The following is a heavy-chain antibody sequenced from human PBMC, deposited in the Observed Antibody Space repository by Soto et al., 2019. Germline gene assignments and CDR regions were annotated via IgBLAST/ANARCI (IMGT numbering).Heavy chain of an antibody. J-gene: IGHJ4*02. V-gene: IGHV3-48*03. CDR1: GFSFNTYE. Sequence: EVQLXESGGGLVQPGGSLRLSCAASGFSFNTYEMNWVRQAPGKGLEWVSYISSSGSTIYYADSVKGRFTVSRDNGKNSLYLQMNSLRAEDTAVYYCAYGGSCDYWGQGTQVTVSS. CDR3: AYGGSCDY. D-gene: IGHD1-26*01. CDR2: ISSSGSTI.